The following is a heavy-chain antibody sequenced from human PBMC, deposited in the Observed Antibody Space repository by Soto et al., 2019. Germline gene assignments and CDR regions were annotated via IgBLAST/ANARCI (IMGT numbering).Heavy chain of an antibody. D-gene: IGHD6-13*01. J-gene: IGHJ6*02. CDR3: ARGRTSSPYFYVMDV. CDR2: ISDYNGNT. CDR1: GYTFTSYG. Sequence: QVQLVQSGAEVKKPGASVKVSCKASGYTFTSYGISWVRQAPGQGLEWLGWISDYNGNTNYAQQVQGRVTMTTDTSTTTAYMELRSLRSDDTALYFCARGRTSSPYFYVMDVWGQGTTVTVSS. V-gene: IGHV1-18*01.